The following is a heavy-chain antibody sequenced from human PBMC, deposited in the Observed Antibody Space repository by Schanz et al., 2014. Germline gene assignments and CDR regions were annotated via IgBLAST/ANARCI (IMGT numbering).Heavy chain of an antibody. Sequence: QVQLVQSGAEVKKPGASVKVSCKASGYTFTSYDINWVRQATGQGLEWMGWMNSKTGNTGYAQRFQGRVTMTADKSTSTVYMEVSGLRSEDTAVYYCAKVDRTRYYAMDVWGQGTTXTVSS. V-gene: IGHV1-8*01. CDR3: AKVDRTRYYAMDV. CDR2: MNSKTGNT. CDR1: GYTFTSYD. D-gene: IGHD3-9*01. J-gene: IGHJ6*02.